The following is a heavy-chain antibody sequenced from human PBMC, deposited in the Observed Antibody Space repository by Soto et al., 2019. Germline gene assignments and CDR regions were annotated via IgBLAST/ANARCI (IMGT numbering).Heavy chain of an antibody. CDR1: GFTFSSYS. D-gene: IGHD6-25*01. CDR2: ISSSSSYI. Sequence: EVQLVESGGGLVKPGGSLRLSCAASGFTFSSYSMNWVRQAPGKGLEWVSSISSSSSYIYYADSVKGRVTISRDNAKNSLYLQMNSPRAEDTAVYYCARRGGWASSGRTPSYYYYGMDVWGQGTTVTFSS. V-gene: IGHV3-21*01. J-gene: IGHJ6*02. CDR3: ARRGGWASSGRTPSYYYYGMDV.